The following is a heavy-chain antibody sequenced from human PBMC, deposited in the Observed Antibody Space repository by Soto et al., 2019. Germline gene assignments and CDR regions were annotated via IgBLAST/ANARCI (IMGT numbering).Heavy chain of an antibody. CDR2: INHSGST. CDR3: ARGVSYYDYVWGSYRYISRWFDP. D-gene: IGHD3-16*02. CDR1: GGSFSGYY. V-gene: IGHV4-34*01. Sequence: QVQLQQWGAGLLKPSETLSLTCAVYGGSFSGYYWSWIRQPPGKGLEWIGEINHSGSTNYNPSLKSRVTISVDTSKNQFSLKLSSVTAADTAVYYCARGVSYYDYVWGSYRYISRWFDPWGQGTLVTVSS. J-gene: IGHJ5*02.